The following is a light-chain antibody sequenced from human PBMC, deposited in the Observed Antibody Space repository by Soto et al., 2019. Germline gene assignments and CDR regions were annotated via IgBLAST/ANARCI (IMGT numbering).Light chain of an antibody. Sequence: EIVMTQSPATLSVSPGERATLSCRASQSVRSNLAWYQQEPGQAPRLLIYGPSTRATGIPARFSGSGSGTEFTLTISSLQSEDAAVYYCQQYNTWPLTFGGGTKVEIK. CDR2: GPS. CDR1: QSVRSN. J-gene: IGKJ4*01. V-gene: IGKV3-15*01. CDR3: QQYNTWPLT.